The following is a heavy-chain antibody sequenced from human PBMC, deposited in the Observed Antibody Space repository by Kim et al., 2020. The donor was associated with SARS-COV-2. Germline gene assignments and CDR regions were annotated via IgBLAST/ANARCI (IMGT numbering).Heavy chain of an antibody. CDR3: AKEKFDSSGFAAY. CDR2: ILYDGSNK. V-gene: IGHV3-30*18. D-gene: IGHD3-22*01. J-gene: IGHJ4*02. Sequence: GGSLRLSCAASGFTFSSYGMHWVRQAPGKGPEWVAVILYDGSNKYYADSVKGRFTISRDNSKNTLYLQMNSLRAEDTAVYYCAKEKFDSSGFAAYWGQGT. CDR1: GFTFSSYG.